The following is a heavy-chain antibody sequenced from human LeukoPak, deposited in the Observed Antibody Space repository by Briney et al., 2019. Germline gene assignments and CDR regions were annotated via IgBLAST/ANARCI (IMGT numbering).Heavy chain of an antibody. V-gene: IGHV3-23*01. CDR2: ISGSGGST. J-gene: IGHJ6*02. CDR1: GFTFSSYA. Sequence: GGSLRLSCAASGFTFSSYAMSWVRQAPGKGLEWVSAISGSGGSTYYADSVKGRFTISRDNSKNTLYLQMNSLRAEDTAVYYCARAGRYFDWSSHVYGMDVWGQGTTVTVSS. D-gene: IGHD3-9*01. CDR3: ARAGRYFDWSSHVYGMDV.